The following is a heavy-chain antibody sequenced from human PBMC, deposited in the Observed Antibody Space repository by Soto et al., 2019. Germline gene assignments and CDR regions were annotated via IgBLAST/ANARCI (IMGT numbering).Heavy chain of an antibody. J-gene: IGHJ6*01. CDR1: GYTVTSYW. CDR2: IYPGDSDT. V-gene: IGHV5-51*01. Sequence: GESLKISGQGSGYTVTSYWIGWVRQMPGKGLEWMGIIYPGDSDTRYNPSFQGQVIISADRSISTAYLQWSSLKASDTAIYYCARPGRDDYSSDYHGMDVWGQGTTVTVSS. CDR3: ARPGRDDYSSDYHGMDV. D-gene: IGHD2-15*01.